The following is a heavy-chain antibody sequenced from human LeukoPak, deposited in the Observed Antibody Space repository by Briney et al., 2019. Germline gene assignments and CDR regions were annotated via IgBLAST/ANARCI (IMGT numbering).Heavy chain of an antibody. V-gene: IGHV1-69*05. CDR2: IIPIFGAT. CDR3: ARASSDMYDFEI. D-gene: IGHD3-10*01. CDR1: GGSFSSYS. J-gene: IGHJ3*02. Sequence: SVKVSCKASGGSFSSYSINWVRQAPGQGLEWMGRIIPIFGATKYAHNFQGRVTITTDEPTSTVYMELSSLRSEDTALYYCARASSDMYDFEIWGQGTMVTVSS.